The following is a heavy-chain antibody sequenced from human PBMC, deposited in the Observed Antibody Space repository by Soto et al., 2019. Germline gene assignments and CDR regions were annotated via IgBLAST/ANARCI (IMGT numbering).Heavy chain of an antibody. V-gene: IGHV1-3*01. CDR1: GYTFTSYA. J-gene: IGHJ6*03. Sequence: GASVKVSCKASGYTFTSYAMHWVRQAPGQRLEWMGWINAGNGNTKYSQKFQGRVTITRDTSASTAYMELSSLRSEDTAVYYCARDPYYYGSGSYIGDYYYYYYMDVWGKGTTVTVSS. CDR2: INAGNGNT. D-gene: IGHD3-10*01. CDR3: ARDPYYYGSGSYIGDYYYYYYMDV.